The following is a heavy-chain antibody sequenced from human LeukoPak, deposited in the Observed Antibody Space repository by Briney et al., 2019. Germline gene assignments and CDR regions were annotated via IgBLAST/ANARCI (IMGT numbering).Heavy chain of an antibody. Sequence: GESLRISCKGSGYTFFTYWISWVRQMPGKGLEWMGRIDPSDSSVDYSPPFQGHVTISTDNSINTAYLQWSSLKALDTAIYFCARQAAGDDYWGQGTQVTVSS. CDR2: IDPSDSSV. CDR1: GYTFFTYW. V-gene: IGHV5-10-1*01. CDR3: ARQAAGDDY. D-gene: IGHD3-10*01. J-gene: IGHJ4*02.